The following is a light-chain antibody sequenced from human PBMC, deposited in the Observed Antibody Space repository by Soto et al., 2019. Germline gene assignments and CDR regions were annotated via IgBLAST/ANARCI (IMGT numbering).Light chain of an antibody. J-gene: IGKJ1*01. CDR1: QSVSSN. Sequence: EIVMTQSPATLSVSPGERATLSCRASQSVSSNLAWYQQKPGQAPRLLIYGASTRATGIPARFSGSGSGTEFTLIIDSLQPEDFAVYYCQQYNNWPRTFGQGTKVDIK. CDR3: QQYNNWPRT. V-gene: IGKV3-15*01. CDR2: GAS.